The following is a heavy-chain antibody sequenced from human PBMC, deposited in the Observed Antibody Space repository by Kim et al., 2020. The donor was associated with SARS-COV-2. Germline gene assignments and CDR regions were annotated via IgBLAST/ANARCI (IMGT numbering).Heavy chain of an antibody. J-gene: IGHJ4*02. D-gene: IGHD3-9*01. Sequence: GKGRFTISRDNSKNTLYLQMNSVRAEDTAVYYCAKDGRLRYFEWWGPFDYWGQGTLVTVSS. CDR3: AKDGRLRYFEWWGPFDY. V-gene: IGHV3-23*01.